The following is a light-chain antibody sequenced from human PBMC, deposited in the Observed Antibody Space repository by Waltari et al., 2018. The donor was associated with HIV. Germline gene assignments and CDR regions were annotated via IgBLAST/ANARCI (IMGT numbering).Light chain of an antibody. CDR3: QAWDSSTVV. CDR2: QDR. V-gene: IGLV3-1*01. Sequence: SYELTQPPSVSVSPGQTASITCSGDNLGDHYACWYQQKPAQSPVFIIYQDRKRTPGIPDRFSGSNSGNTATLTISWTQAMDEADYYCQAWDSSTVVFGGGTKLTVL. J-gene: IGLJ2*01. CDR1: NLGDHY.